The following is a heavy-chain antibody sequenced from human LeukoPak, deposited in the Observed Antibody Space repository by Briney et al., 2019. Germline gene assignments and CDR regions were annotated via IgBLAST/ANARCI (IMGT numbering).Heavy chain of an antibody. Sequence: SQTLSLTCTVSGGSISSGGYCWSWIRQHPGKGLEWIGYIYYSGSTYYNPSLKSRVTISVDTSKNQFSLKLSSVTAADTAVYYCARAEYPLYYFDYWGQGTLVTVSS. CDR2: IYYSGST. CDR3: ARAEYPLYYFDY. CDR1: GGSISSGGYC. D-gene: IGHD6-6*01. V-gene: IGHV4-31*03. J-gene: IGHJ4*02.